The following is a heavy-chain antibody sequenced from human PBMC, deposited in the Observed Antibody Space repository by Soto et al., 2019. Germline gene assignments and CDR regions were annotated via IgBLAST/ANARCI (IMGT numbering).Heavy chain of an antibody. J-gene: IGHJ4*02. CDR2: ISRDGSKA. CDR1: GFTFSSYV. CDR3: ARDNEGWSDCDLGY. D-gene: IGHD3-3*01. Sequence: QVQLVESGGGVVQPGRSLTLSCAASGFTFSSYVIHWVRQTPDKGLEWVAFISRDGSKAYYADSLEGRFTISRDNSXHTLDIEKNSLRAEDSAIYYCARDNEGWSDCDLGYWGQGTQVTVSS. V-gene: IGHV3-30-3*01.